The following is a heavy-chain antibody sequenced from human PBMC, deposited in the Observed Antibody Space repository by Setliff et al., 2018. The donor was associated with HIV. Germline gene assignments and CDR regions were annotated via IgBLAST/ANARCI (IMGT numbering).Heavy chain of an antibody. CDR2: FTSYNNQA. D-gene: IGHD3-10*01. V-gene: IGHV1-18*01. J-gene: IGHJ6*02. CDR3: ARGGDPPYYFLGMDV. CDR1: GYTLTAYG. Sequence: ASVKVSCKISGYTLTAYGLNWVRQAPGQGPEWMGWFTSYNNQAEYAPKFQGRVTMTIDTSTSTAYMELRNLKYDDTAVYYCARGGDPPYYFLGMDVWGQGTRSPSP.